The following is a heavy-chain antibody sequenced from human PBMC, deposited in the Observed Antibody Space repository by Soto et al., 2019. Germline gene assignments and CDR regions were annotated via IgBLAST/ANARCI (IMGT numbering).Heavy chain of an antibody. CDR1: GGTFSSYT. CDR3: ARDGYHWYYFDY. D-gene: IGHD5-12*01. Sequence: QVLLVQSGAEVKKPGSSVKVSCKASGGTFSSYTISWVRQAPGQGLEWMGRIIPILGIANYAQKFQGRVTITADKSTSTAYMELSSLRSEDTAVYYCARDGYHWYYFDYWGQGTLVTVSS. J-gene: IGHJ4*02. CDR2: IIPILGIA. V-gene: IGHV1-69*08.